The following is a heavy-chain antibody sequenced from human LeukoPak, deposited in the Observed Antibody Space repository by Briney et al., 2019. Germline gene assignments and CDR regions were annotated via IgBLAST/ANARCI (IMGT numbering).Heavy chain of an antibody. Sequence: PSETLSLTCTVSGGSISISSFYWGWIRQPPGKGLEWIGSIYYSGSTYYNPSLKSRVTISVDTSKNQVSLKVSSVTAADTAVYYCARHWGQRFLEWDNWFDPWGQGNLVTVSS. D-gene: IGHD3-3*01. CDR2: IYYSGST. CDR3: ARHWGQRFLEWDNWFDP. J-gene: IGHJ5*02. CDR1: GGSISISSFY. V-gene: IGHV4-39*01.